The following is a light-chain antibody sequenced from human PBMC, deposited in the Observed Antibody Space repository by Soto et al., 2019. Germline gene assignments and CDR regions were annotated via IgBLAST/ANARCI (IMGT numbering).Light chain of an antibody. J-gene: IGKJ5*01. CDR2: GAS. V-gene: IGKV3-11*01. CDR1: QSVSSN. Sequence: EIVMTPSPATLSVSPGERATLSCRASQSVSSNLAWYQQKPGQAPRLLIYGASNRATGIPDRFSGSGSGTDFTLTISSLEPEDSAVYYCQQRNVWPPVTFGQGTRLEIK. CDR3: QQRNVWPPVT.